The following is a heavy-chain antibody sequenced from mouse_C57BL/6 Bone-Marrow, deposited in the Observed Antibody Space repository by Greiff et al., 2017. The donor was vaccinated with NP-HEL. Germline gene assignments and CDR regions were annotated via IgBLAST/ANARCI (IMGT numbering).Heavy chain of an antibody. J-gene: IGHJ3*01. CDR1: GFNIKDDY. D-gene: IGHD2-4*01. V-gene: IGHV14-4*01. CDR2: IDPENGDT. CDR3: TTCDYDGAWFAY. Sequence: VQLQQSGAELVRPGASVKLSCTASGFNIKDDYMHWVKQRPEQGLEWIGWIDPENGDTEYASKFQGKATITADTSSNTAYLQLSSLTSEDTAVDYCTTCDYDGAWFAYWGQGTLGTVSA.